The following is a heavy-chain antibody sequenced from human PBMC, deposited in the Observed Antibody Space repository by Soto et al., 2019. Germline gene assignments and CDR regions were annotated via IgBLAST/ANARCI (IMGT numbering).Heavy chain of an antibody. Sequence: SETLSLTCTVSGGSISSGDYYWSWIRQPPGKGLEWIGYIYYSGSTYYSPSLESRVTISVDTSKSQFSLKLNSLTAADTAVYYCARQAGCSTSSCYYGLDVWNQGTTVTVSS. CDR2: IYYSGST. CDR3: ARQAGCSTSSCYYGLDV. V-gene: IGHV4-30-4*01. CDR1: GGSISSGDYY. J-gene: IGHJ6*02. D-gene: IGHD6-6*01.